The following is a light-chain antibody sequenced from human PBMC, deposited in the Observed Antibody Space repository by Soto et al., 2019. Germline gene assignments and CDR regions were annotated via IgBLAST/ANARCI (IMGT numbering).Light chain of an antibody. CDR2: DVS. Sequence: QSVLTQPPSASGSPGQSVTISCTGTSSDVGGYNYVSWYQQHPGKAPKLMIYDVSKRPSGVPDRFSGSKSGNTASLTVSGLQADDEADYYCSSYAGTHVVFGTGNKVTVL. J-gene: IGLJ1*01. V-gene: IGLV2-8*01. CDR3: SSYAGTHVV. CDR1: SSDVGGYNY.